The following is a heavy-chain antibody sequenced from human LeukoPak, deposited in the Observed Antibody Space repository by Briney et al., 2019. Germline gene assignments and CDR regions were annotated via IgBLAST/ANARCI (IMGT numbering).Heavy chain of an antibody. V-gene: IGHV3-30-3*01. Sequence: QPGGSLRLSCAASGFTFSSYAMHWVRQAPGKGLEWVAVISYDGSNKYYADSVKGRFTISRDNSKNTLYLQMNSLRAEDTAVYYCAKDLHGDYVVRPSAYWGQGTLVTVSS. D-gene: IGHD4-17*01. CDR1: GFTFSSYA. CDR2: ISYDGSNK. J-gene: IGHJ4*02. CDR3: AKDLHGDYVVRPSAY.